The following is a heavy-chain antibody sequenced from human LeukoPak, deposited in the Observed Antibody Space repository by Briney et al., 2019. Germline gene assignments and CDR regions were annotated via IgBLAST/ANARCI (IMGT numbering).Heavy chain of an antibody. CDR3: TTVSHFYL. Sequence: GGSLRPSCATSGFTFSNAWLSWVRQAPGKGLEWVGRIKSDGTTDYAAPVKGRFTISRDVSKATLYLQTNSLKTEDTAIYYCTTVSHFYLGGQGTLVTVSS. CDR1: GFTFSNAW. V-gene: IGHV3-15*01. J-gene: IGHJ4*02. CDR2: IKSDGTT. D-gene: IGHD2/OR15-2a*01.